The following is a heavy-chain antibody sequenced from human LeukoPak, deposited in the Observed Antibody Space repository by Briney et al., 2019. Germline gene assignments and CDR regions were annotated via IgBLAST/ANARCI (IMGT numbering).Heavy chain of an antibody. D-gene: IGHD1-26*01. CDR1: GFTFGDYP. V-gene: IGHV3-43*02. Sequence: GGSLRLSCAASGFTFGDYPMHWIRQTPGQGLEWVSLISPDGGRSFQADSVRGRFTISRDNSKNSLYLQMNGLRSEDTALYYCAKDMGGSGRNWASNWFDPWGQGTLVTVSS. CDR2: ISPDGGRS. J-gene: IGHJ5*02. CDR3: AKDMGGSGRNWASNWFDP.